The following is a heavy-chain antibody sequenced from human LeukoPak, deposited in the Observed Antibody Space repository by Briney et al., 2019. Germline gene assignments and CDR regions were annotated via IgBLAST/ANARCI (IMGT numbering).Heavy chain of an antibody. Sequence: SETLSLTCTVSGGSIRYYYWSWIRQSPGKGLEWIGYIYYSGSTNYNTSLKSRVTISVDTSKNQFSLQLRSVTAADTAVYYCAREDPQTTVPEGMDVWGEGTTVTVSS. CDR2: IYYSGST. CDR3: AREDPQTTVPEGMDV. V-gene: IGHV4-59*01. J-gene: IGHJ6*04. D-gene: IGHD4-17*01. CDR1: GGSIRYYY.